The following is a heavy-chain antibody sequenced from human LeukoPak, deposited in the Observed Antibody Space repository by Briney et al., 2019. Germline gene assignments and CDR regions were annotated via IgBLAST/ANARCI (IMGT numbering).Heavy chain of an antibody. V-gene: IGHV3-23*01. CDR2: ISGSGGST. Sequence: GGTLRLYCAASGFTFSSYAMSWVRQAPGRGLEWVSAISGSGGSTYYADSVKGRFTISRDNSKNTLYLQMNSLRAEDTAVYYCANLGYCSSTSCYGGGNNYYYYGMDVWGQGTTVTVSS. J-gene: IGHJ6*02. CDR1: GFTFSSYA. CDR3: ANLGYCSSTSCYGGGNNYYYYGMDV. D-gene: IGHD2-2*01.